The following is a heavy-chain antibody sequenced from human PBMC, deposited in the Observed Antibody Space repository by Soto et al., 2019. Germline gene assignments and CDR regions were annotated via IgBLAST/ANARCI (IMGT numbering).Heavy chain of an antibody. Sequence: PSETLSLTCSVSGGSISSYYWRWIRQPPGKGLEWIGYIHYSGSTHYNPSLKSRVTMSVDTSKNQFSLKLSSVTAADTAVYYCARDAPGTSYFDYWGQGTLVTVSS. J-gene: IGHJ4*02. D-gene: IGHD2-2*01. V-gene: IGHV4-59*01. CDR2: IHYSGST. CDR3: ARDAPGTSYFDY. CDR1: GGSISSYY.